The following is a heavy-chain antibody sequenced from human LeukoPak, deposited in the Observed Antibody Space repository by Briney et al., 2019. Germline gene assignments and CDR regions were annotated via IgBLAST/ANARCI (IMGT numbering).Heavy chain of an antibody. CDR1: GFPFSSYA. CDR3: ARDPWGGIYSSSSWPDY. V-gene: IGHV3-30-3*01. J-gene: IGHJ4*02. Sequence: GGSLRLSWVASGFPFSSYAMHWVRQAPGKGLEWVVFISYDGSNKYYADSVKGRFTISRDNSKNTLYLQMNSLRAEDTAVYYCARDPWGGIYSSSSWPDYWGQGTLVTVSS. CDR2: ISYDGSNK. D-gene: IGHD6-6*01.